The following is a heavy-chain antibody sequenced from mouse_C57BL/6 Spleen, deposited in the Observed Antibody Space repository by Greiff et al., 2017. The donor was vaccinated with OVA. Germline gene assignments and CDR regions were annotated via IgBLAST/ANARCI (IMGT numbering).Heavy chain of an antibody. V-gene: IGHV1-15*01. CDR1: GYTFTDYE. CDR2: IDPETGGT. J-gene: IGHJ2*01. D-gene: IGHD1-1*01. CDR3: TRSGYYGSLDY. Sequence: VQLVESGAELVRPGASVTLSCKASGYTFTDYEMHWVKQTPVHGLEWIGAIDPETGGTAYNQKFKGKAILTADKSSSTAYMELRSLTSEDSAVYYCTRSGYYGSLDYWGQGTTLTVSS.